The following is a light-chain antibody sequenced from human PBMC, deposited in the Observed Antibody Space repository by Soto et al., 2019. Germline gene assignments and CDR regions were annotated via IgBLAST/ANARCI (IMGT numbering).Light chain of an antibody. CDR2: GAS. CDR3: QQYGNSPPGT. J-gene: IGKJ5*01. V-gene: IGKV3-20*01. Sequence: ETVLTQSPGTLYFSPGERATLSCRASQSVGNSHVAWYQQRRGLPPRLLIYGASNRATGIPDRFSGSGSGADSTLTISRLEPEDFAVYFCQQYGNSPPGTFGQGTRLEIK. CDR1: QSVGNSH.